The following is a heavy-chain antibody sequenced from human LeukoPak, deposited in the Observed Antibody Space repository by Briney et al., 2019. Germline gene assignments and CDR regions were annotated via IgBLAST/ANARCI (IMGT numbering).Heavy chain of an antibody. CDR2: MSSSSNTI. J-gene: IGHJ2*01. D-gene: IGHD4-23*01. CDR3: ARGVSPRWSGWYFDL. CDR1: GFTFSTYS. Sequence: PGGSLRLSCAASGFTFSTYSMNWVRRAPGKGLEWVSYMSSSSNTIYYADSVKGRFTISRDNARNSLYLQMTTLRAEDTAVYYCARGVSPRWSGWYFDLWGRGTLVTVSS. V-gene: IGHV3-48*04.